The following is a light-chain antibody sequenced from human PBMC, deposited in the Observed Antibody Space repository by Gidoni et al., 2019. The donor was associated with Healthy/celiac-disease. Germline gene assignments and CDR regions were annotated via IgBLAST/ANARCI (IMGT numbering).Light chain of an antibody. J-gene: IGKJ2*01. CDR2: DAS. V-gene: IGKV3-11*01. CDR3: QQRSNWPYT. CDR1: QSVSSY. Sequence: EIVLTQSPAPLSLSPGERPTLSCRASQSVSSYLAGYQQKPGQAPRLLIYDASNRATGIPARFSGSGSGTDCTLTISSLEPEDFAVYYCQQRSNWPYTFXQXTKLEIK.